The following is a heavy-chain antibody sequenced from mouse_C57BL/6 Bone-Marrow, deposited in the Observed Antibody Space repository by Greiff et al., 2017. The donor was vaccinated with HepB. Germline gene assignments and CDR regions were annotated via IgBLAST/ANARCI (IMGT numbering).Heavy chain of an antibody. Sequence: QVQLQQPGAELVMPGASVKLSCKASGYTFTSYWIHWVKQRPGQGLEWIGEIDPSDSYTNYNQKFKGKSTLTVDKSSSTAYMQLSSLTSEDSAVYYCAREGNWAYYFDYWGQGTTLTVSS. CDR2: IDPSDSYT. D-gene: IGHD4-1*01. J-gene: IGHJ2*01. V-gene: IGHV1-69*01. CDR3: AREGNWAYYFDY. CDR1: GYTFTSYW.